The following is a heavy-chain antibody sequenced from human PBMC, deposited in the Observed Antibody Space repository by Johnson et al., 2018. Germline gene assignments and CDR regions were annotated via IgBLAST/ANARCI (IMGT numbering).Heavy chain of an antibody. Sequence: VQLVESGGGVVQPGRSLRLSCAASGFTFSSYAMHWVRQAPGKGLEWVAVISYDGSNKYFADSVKGRFTISRDNAKNSLYLQMNSLRAEDTAVDYCANSGWGHYYYYYYMDVWGKGTTVTVSS. J-gene: IGHJ6*03. V-gene: IGHV3-30*04. CDR2: ISYDGSNK. CDR3: ANSGWGHYYYYYYMDV. CDR1: GFTFSSYA. D-gene: IGHD6-19*01.